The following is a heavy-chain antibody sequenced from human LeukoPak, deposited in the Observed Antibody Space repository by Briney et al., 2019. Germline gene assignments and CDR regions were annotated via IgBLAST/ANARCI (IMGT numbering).Heavy chain of an antibody. V-gene: IGHV1-46*01. D-gene: IGHD3-22*01. CDR3: AGYYYDSSGPNWFDP. CDR2: INPSGGST. CDR1: GYTFTSYY. Sequence: ASVKVSCKASGYTFTSYYMHWVRQAPGQGLEWMGIINPSGGSTNYAQKFQGRVTITADESTSTAYMELSSLRSEDTAVYYCAGYYYDSSGPNWFDPWGQGTLVTVSS. J-gene: IGHJ5*02.